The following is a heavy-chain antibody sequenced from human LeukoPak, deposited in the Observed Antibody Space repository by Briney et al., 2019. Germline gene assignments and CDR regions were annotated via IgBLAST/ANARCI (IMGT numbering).Heavy chain of an antibody. J-gene: IGHJ4*02. V-gene: IGHV4-34*01. CDR1: GRSFSGYY. Sequence: SETLSLTCAVYGRSFSGYYWSWIRQPPGKGLEWIGEINHSGSTNYNPSLKSRVTISVDTSKNQFSLKLSSVTAADTAVFYCARRSYYDSSAIFDYWGQGTLVTVSS. CDR3: ARRSYYDSSAIFDY. D-gene: IGHD3-22*01. CDR2: INHSGST.